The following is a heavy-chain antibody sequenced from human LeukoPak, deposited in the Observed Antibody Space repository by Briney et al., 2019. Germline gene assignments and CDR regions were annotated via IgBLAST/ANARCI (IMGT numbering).Heavy chain of an antibody. D-gene: IGHD6-13*01. J-gene: IGHJ6*03. CDR3: ARDGPYSSSWWGYYYYYMDV. CDR2: IKQDGSEK. CDR1: GFTFSNAW. V-gene: IGHV3-7*01. Sequence: GGSLRLSCAASGFTFSNAWMSWVRQAPGKGLEWVANIKQDGSEKYYVDSVKGRFTISRDNAKNSLYLQMNSLRAEDTAVYYCARDGPYSSSWWGYYYYYMDVWGKGTTVTVSS.